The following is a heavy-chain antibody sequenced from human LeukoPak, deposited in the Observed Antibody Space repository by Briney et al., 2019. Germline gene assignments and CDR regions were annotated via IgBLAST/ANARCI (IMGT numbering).Heavy chain of an antibody. D-gene: IGHD3-16*01. CDR1: GYTFSDYG. Sequence: ASVKASCKAFGYTFSDYGVSWVRQAPGQGLEWMGWISGDSGKTNYAQKVQGRVTMTKDTSTTTVYMELRSLRSDDTAVYYCARDLRRLGESSVLYYWGQGTLVTVSA. CDR3: ARDLRRLGESSVLYY. J-gene: IGHJ4*02. V-gene: IGHV1-18*01. CDR2: ISGDSGKT.